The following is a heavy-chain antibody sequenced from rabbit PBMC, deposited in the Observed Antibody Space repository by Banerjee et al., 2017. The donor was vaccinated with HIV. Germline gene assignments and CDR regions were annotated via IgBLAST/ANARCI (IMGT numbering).Heavy chain of an antibody. Sequence: QSLEESGGDLVKPGASLTLTCTASGFSLSSSYNMCWVRQAPGKGLEWIACIYAGDGSTYYANWAKGRFTISKTSSTTVTLQMTSLTAADTATYFCARYDTGNSYYTFNLWGPGTLVTVS. CDR2: IYAGDGST. CDR1: GFSLSSSYN. D-gene: IGHD8-1*01. V-gene: IGHV1S40*01. CDR3: ARYDTGNSYYTFNL. J-gene: IGHJ4*01.